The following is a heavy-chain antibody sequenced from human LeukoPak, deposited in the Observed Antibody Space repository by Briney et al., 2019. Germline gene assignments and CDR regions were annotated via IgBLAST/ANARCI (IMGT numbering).Heavy chain of an antibody. Sequence: ASVKVSCTASGYTFTSYGISWVRQAPGQGLEWMGWISAYNGNTHYAQKLQGRVTMTTDTSTSTAYMELRSLRSDDTAVYYCARDQGYDILTGYRYYFDYWGQGTLVTVPS. V-gene: IGHV1-18*01. D-gene: IGHD3-9*01. CDR2: ISAYNGNT. J-gene: IGHJ4*02. CDR1: GYTFTSYG. CDR3: ARDQGYDILTGYRYYFDY.